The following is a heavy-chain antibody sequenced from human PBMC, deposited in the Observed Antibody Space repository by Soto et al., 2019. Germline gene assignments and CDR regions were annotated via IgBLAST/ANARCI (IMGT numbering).Heavy chain of an antibody. J-gene: IGHJ4*02. CDR2: ISGSGGST. CDR1: GFTFSSYA. V-gene: IGHV3-23*01. Sequence: GGSLRLSCAASGFTFSSYAMSWVRQAPGKGLEWVSAISGSGGSTYYADSVKGRFTISRDNSKNTLYLQMNSLRAEDTAVYYCAKDMGALDSVVVPAAYKYYFDYWGQGTLVTVSS. D-gene: IGHD2-2*03. CDR3: AKDMGALDSVVVPAAYKYYFDY.